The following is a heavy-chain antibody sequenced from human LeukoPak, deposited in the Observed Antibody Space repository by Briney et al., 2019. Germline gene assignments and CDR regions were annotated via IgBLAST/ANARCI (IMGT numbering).Heavy chain of an antibody. D-gene: IGHD2-2*02. Sequence: GESLKISCKGSGYSFTSDWIGWVRQMPGKGLEWMGIIYPGDSDTRYSPSFQGQVTISADKSISTAYLQWSSLKASDTAMYYCARHYCSTSCYKPLDAFDIWGQGTMVTVSS. CDR2: IYPGDSDT. CDR1: GYSFTSDW. J-gene: IGHJ3*02. CDR3: ARHYCSTSCYKPLDAFDI. V-gene: IGHV5-51*01.